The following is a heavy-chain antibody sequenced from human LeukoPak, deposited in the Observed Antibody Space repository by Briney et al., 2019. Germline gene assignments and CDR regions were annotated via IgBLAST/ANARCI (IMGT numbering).Heavy chain of an antibody. Sequence: GGSLRLSCAASGFTFSSYGMHWVRQAPGKGREGVAFIRYDGSNKYYADSVKGRFTISRDNSKNTLYLQMNSLRAEDTAVYYCAKDIRITMVRGDLYWGQGTLVTVSS. CDR3: AKDIRITMVRGDLY. D-gene: IGHD3-10*01. CDR2: IRYDGSNK. V-gene: IGHV3-30*02. CDR1: GFTFSSYG. J-gene: IGHJ4*02.